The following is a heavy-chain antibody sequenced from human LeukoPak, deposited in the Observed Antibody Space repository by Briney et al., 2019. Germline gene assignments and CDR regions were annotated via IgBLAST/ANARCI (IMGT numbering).Heavy chain of an antibody. CDR2: INPSGGGT. CDR1: GYTFTSYY. CDR3: AREIYDFWSGSPLAV. J-gene: IGHJ6*02. Sequence: ASVKVSCKASGYTFTSYYMHWVRQAPGQGLEWMGIINPSGGGTSYAQKFQGRVTMTRDTSTSTVYMELSSLRSEDTAVYYCAREIYDFWSGSPLAVWGQGTTVTVSS. V-gene: IGHV1-46*01. D-gene: IGHD3-3*01.